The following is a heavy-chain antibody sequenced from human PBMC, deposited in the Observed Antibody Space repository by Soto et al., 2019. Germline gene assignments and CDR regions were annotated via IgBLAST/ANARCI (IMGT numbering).Heavy chain of an antibody. CDR2: IKQDGSEK. J-gene: IGHJ4*02. CDR3: TREGTLYSSSF. Sequence: GGSLRLSCAASGFTFSSYWMSWVRQAPGKGLEWVANIKQDGSEKYYVDSVKGRFSISRDNAKNSVSLQMNTLRAEDTAVYYCTREGTLYSSSFWGQGTLVTAPQ. D-gene: IGHD6-6*01. V-gene: IGHV3-7*05. CDR1: GFTFSSYW.